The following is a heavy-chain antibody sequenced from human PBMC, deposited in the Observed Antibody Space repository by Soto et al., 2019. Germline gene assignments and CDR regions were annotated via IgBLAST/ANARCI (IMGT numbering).Heavy chain of an antibody. CDR2: ISYDGNNK. J-gene: IGHJ6*02. CDR1: EFTFSNYA. CDR3: AKDYITTFRGPHYYYYYGMDV. V-gene: IGHV3-30*18. D-gene: IGHD3-3*01. Sequence: GSLRLSCAASEFTFSNYAMHWVRQAPGKGLQWLAVISYDGNNKYYADSVEGRFTISRDNSKNTVYLQMNSLRLEDTAVYYCAKDYITTFRGPHYYYYYGMDVWGQGTTVTVSS.